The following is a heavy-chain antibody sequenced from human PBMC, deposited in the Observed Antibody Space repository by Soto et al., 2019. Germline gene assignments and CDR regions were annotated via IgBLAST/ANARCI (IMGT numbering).Heavy chain of an antibody. CDR2: ISAYNGNT. CDR1: GYTFTSYG. Sequence: ASVKVSCKASGYTFTSYGISWVRQAPGQGLEWMGWISAYNGNTNYAQKLQGRVTMTTDTSTSTAYMELRSLRSDDTAVYYCARSYYDSSGYYEDDWFDPWGQGTLVTVSS. V-gene: IGHV1-18*01. J-gene: IGHJ5*02. CDR3: ARSYYDSSGYYEDDWFDP. D-gene: IGHD3-22*01.